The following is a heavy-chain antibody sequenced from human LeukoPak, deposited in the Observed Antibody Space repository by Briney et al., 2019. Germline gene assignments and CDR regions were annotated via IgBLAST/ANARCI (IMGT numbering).Heavy chain of an antibody. CDR2: IYYSGST. D-gene: IGHD3-22*01. CDR3: ARHWRRYYYDSSGSAAYFDY. J-gene: IGHJ4*02. Sequence: PSETLSLTCTVSGGSISSSSYSWGWIRQPPGKGLEWIGSIYYSGSTYYNPSLKSRVTISVDTSKNQFSLKLSSVTAADTAVYYCARHWRRYYYDSSGSAAYFDYWGQGTLVTVSS. V-gene: IGHV4-39*01. CDR1: GGSISSSSYS.